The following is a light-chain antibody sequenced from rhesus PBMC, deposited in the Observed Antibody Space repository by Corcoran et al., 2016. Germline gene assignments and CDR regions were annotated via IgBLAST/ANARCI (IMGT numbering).Light chain of an antibody. J-gene: IGKJ1*01. CDR3: VQAIAFSPT. V-gene: IGKV2-72*01. CDR2: GGS. Sequence: DSVMTQTPLSLPITPGEPAPISCRSRQSFLHSNGNTYLHWYLQKPGQSPQLLVYGGSTRASGVPDRFRGVGAGTDFTLKISKVEAGDGGVYSCVQAIAFSPTFGQGAKVEIK. CDR1: QSFLHSNGNTY.